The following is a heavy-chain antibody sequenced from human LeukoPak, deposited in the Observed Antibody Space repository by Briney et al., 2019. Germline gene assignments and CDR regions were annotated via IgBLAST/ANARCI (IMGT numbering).Heavy chain of an antibody. D-gene: IGHD1-7*01. CDR3: AKRRGLELLYYYYMDV. Sequence: GGTLRLSCAASGFTFSSYAMTWVRQAPGKGLEWVSAISGSGGSTYYADSVKGRFTISRDNSKNTLFLQMNSLRAEDTAVYYCAKRRGLELLYYYYMDVWGKGTTVTVSS. CDR1: GFTFSSYA. V-gene: IGHV3-23*01. J-gene: IGHJ6*03. CDR2: ISGSGGST.